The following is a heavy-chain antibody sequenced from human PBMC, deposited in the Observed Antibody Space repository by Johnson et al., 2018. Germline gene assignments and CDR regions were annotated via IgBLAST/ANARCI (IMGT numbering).Heavy chain of an antibody. V-gene: IGHV3-7*01. CDR2: IKQDGSEK. J-gene: IGHJ4*02. CDR1: GFTFSTYW. CDR3: ASPVTFCGGDCFSF. Sequence: VQLVQSGGGLVQPGGSXRLSCAASGFTFSTYWMSWVRQAPGKGLEWVANIKQDGSEKYYVDSVKGRFTISRDNAKNSLFLQMNSLRAEDTAVYYCASPVTFCGGDCFSFWGQGTLVTVSS. D-gene: IGHD2-21*02.